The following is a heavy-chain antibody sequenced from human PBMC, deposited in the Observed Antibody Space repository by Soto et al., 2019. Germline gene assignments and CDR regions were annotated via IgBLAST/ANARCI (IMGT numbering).Heavy chain of an antibody. CDR2: ISTDGSST. CDR3: ARDFLHAGD. CDR1: GFIFSSYW. Sequence: GGSLRLSCAASGFIFSSYWMHWVRQAPGKGLVWVSRISTDGSSTTYADSVKGRFTISRDNAKNTLYLQMDSLRAEDTAVYYCARDFLHAGDWGQGTLVTVSS. J-gene: IGHJ4*02. V-gene: IGHV3-74*01. D-gene: IGHD4-4*01.